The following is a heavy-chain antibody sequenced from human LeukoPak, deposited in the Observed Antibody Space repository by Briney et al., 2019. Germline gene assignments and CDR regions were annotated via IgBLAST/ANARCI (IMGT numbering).Heavy chain of an antibody. Sequence: GGSLRLSCAASGFTFSSYSMNWVRQAPGKGLEWVSSISSSSSYIYYADSVKGRFTISRDNAKNSLYLQMNSLRAEDTAVYYCAGGLLFGYSLFDYWGQGTLVTVSS. CDR2: ISSSSSYI. J-gene: IGHJ4*02. D-gene: IGHD3-22*01. CDR3: AGGLLFGYSLFDY. V-gene: IGHV3-21*01. CDR1: GFTFSSYS.